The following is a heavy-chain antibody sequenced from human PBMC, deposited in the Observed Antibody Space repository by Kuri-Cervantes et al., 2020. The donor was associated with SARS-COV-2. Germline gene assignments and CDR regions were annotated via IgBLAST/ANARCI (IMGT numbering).Heavy chain of an antibody. V-gene: IGHV1-69*04. CDR2: IIPILGIA. CDR3: ARDGGWLNWYFDL. D-gene: IGHD6-19*01. J-gene: IGHJ2*01. Sequence: SVKVSCKASGGTFSSYTISWVRQAPGQGLEWMGRIIPILGIANYAQKFQGRVTITADKSTSTAYMELSSLRSEDTAVYYCARDGGWLNWYFDLWGRGTLVTVSS. CDR1: GGTFSSYT.